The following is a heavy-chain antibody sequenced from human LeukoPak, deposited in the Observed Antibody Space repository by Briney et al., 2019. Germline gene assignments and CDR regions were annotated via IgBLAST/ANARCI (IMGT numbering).Heavy chain of an antibody. Sequence: ASVKVSCKASGGTFSSYAISWVRQAPGQGLEWMGGIIPIFGTANYAQKFQGRVTITADESTSTAYMELSSLRSEDTAVYYCARHFRASRIAVAGTYFDYWGQGTLVTVSS. V-gene: IGHV1-69*01. J-gene: IGHJ4*02. CDR3: ARHFRASRIAVAGTYFDY. D-gene: IGHD6-19*01. CDR2: IIPIFGTA. CDR1: GGTFSSYA.